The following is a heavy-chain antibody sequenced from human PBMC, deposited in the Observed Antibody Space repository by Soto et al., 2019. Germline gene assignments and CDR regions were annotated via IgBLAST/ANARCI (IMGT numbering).Heavy chain of an antibody. CDR2: ISYTGGDT. CDR1: GFTFSGYA. CDR3: AKAWGRVTCYDY. V-gene: IGHV3-23*01. Sequence: GGSLRLSCVASGFTFSGYAMGWVRQAPGKGLEWVSGISYTGGDTYYADSVRGRFTISRDNSKNTLYLQMTSLRAADTGTYYCAKAWGRVTCYDYWGQGTLVTVSS. D-gene: IGHD2-15*01. J-gene: IGHJ4*02.